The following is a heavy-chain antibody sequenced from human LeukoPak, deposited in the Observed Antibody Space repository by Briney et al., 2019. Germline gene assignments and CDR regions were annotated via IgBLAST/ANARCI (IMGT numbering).Heavy chain of an antibody. Sequence: PGGSLRLSCAASGFTVSSNYMSWVRQAPGKGLEWVSVIYSGGSTYYADSVKGRFTISRDNSKNTLYLQMNSLRAEDTAVYYCARAPSVTPYFVYWGQGTLVTVSS. V-gene: IGHV3-66*02. CDR2: IYSGGST. CDR1: GFTVSSNY. CDR3: ARAPSVTPYFVY. J-gene: IGHJ4*02. D-gene: IGHD4-23*01.